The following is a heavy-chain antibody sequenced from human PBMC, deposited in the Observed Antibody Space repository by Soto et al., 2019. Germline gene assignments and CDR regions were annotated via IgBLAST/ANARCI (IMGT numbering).Heavy chain of an antibody. CDR3: AKGDCGGDCYSFDAFDI. J-gene: IGHJ3*02. Sequence: PGGSLRLSCAASGFTFSSHSMHLVRQAPGKGLEWVAVISYDGSNKYYADSVKGRFTISRDNSKNTLYLQMNSLRAEDTAVYYCAKGDCGGDCYSFDAFDIWGQGTMVTVS. CDR1: GFTFSSHS. CDR2: ISYDGSNK. V-gene: IGHV3-30*18. D-gene: IGHD2-21*02.